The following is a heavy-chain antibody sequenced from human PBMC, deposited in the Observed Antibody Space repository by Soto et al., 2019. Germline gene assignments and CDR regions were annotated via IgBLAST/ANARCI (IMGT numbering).Heavy chain of an antibody. D-gene: IGHD1-1*01. CDR1: GFTFSSYS. Sequence: GGSLRLSCAASGFTFSSYSMNWVRQTPGKGLEWISCIGSSGSHIYYADSVKGRLSISRDNANNFLYLQMNSLRAEDTALYYCATMGMSATALDTFDIWGQGTMVTVSS. CDR3: ATMGMSATALDTFDI. CDR2: IGSSGSHI. V-gene: IGHV3-21*01. J-gene: IGHJ3*02.